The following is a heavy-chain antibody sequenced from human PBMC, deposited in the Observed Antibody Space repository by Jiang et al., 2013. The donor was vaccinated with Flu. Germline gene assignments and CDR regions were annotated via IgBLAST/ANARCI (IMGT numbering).Heavy chain of an antibody. CDR3: AKESHDYVWEYIHH. Sequence: QLLESGGGVVQPGRSLRLSCAASGFTFTSYGMHWVRQAPGTGLEWVALISYDGSHKYYSDSLKGRFTISRDNSKNTLYLQMNSLRAEDTAVYYCAKESHDYVWEYIHHWGQGTLVAVSS. J-gene: IGHJ1*01. CDR2: ISYDGSHK. CDR1: GFTFTSYG. V-gene: IGHV3-30*18. D-gene: IGHD3-16*01.